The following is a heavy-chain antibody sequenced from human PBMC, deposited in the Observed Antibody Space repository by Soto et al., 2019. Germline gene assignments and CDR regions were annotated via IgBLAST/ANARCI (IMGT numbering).Heavy chain of an antibody. CDR1: GFPFNNAW. CDR3: TRDDTFDY. J-gene: IGHJ4*02. V-gene: IGHV3-15*07. Sequence: GGSQRLSSAASGFPFNNAWMNWVRQAPGKGLEWVARIKSEANGGTTNHAAPVKGRFTISRDDSKNTLHLQMNSLKTEDTAMYFCTRDDTFDYWGQGTVVTVSS. CDR2: IKSEANGGTT. D-gene: IGHD3-22*01.